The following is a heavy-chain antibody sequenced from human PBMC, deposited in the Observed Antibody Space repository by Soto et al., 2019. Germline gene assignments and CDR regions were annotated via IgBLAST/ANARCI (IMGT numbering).Heavy chain of an antibody. V-gene: IGHV2-70*11. J-gene: IGHJ6*02. CDR2: IDWDDDK. D-gene: IGHD4-4*01. CDR3: ARMSTVTTGYYYYGMDV. Sequence: SGPTLVNPTQTLTLTCTFSGFSLSTSGMCVSWIRQPPGKALEWLARIDWDDDKYYSTSLKTRLTISKDTSKNQVVLTMTNMDPVDTATYYCARMSTVTTGYYYYGMDVCGQGTTVTVSS. CDR1: GFSLSTSGMC.